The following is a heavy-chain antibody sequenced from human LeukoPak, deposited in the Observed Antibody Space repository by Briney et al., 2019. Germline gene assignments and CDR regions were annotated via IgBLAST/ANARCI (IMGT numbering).Heavy chain of an antibody. V-gene: IGHV3-21*01. Sequence: GGSLRLSCAASGFPFSSYAMNWVRQAPGKGLEWVSSISTTSSNIYYADLVKGRFTISRDNAKNSLYLQMNSLRAEDTAVYYCATEFLGAVAETGDYRGQGTLVTVSS. CDR3: ATEFLGAVAETGDY. CDR2: ISTTSSNI. CDR1: GFPFSSYA. D-gene: IGHD6-19*01. J-gene: IGHJ4*02.